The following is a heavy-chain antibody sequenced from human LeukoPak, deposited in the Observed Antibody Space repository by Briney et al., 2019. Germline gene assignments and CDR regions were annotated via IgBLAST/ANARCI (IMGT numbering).Heavy chain of an antibody. CDR1: GGSISSGSYY. CDR2: IYTSGST. D-gene: IGHD3-22*01. Sequence: SETLSLTCTVSGGSISSGSYYWSWIRQPAGKGLEWIGRIYTSGSTNYNPSLKSRVIISVDTSKNQSSLKLSSVTAADTAVYYCASARDDYYDSSEDYWGQGTLVTVSS. J-gene: IGHJ4*02. CDR3: ASARDDYYDSSEDY. V-gene: IGHV4-61*02.